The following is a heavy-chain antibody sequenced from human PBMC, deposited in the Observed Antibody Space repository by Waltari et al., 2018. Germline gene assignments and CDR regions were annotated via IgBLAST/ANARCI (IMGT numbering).Heavy chain of an antibody. J-gene: IGHJ4*02. Sequence: QLPLQESGPGLVKPSETLSLTCTVSGGSISSSSYYWGWIRQPPGKGLEWIGSIYYSGSTYYNPSLKSRVTISVDTSKNQFSLKVSSVTAADTAVYYCARDLRIAAPPFDYWGQGTLVTVSS. V-gene: IGHV4-39*07. CDR1: GGSISSSSYY. CDR3: ARDLRIAAPPFDY. D-gene: IGHD6-6*01. CDR2: IYYSGST.